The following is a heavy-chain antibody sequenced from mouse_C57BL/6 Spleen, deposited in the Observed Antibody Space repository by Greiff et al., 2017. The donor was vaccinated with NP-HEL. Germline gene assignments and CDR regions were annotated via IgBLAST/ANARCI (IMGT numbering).Heavy chain of an antibody. CDR2: IYPGSGNT. Sequence: QVQLQQSGPELVKPGASVKISCKASGYSFTSYYIHWVKQRPGQGLEWIGWIYPGSGNTKYNEKFKGKATLTADTSSSTAYMQLSSLTSEDSAVYYCARDLTGYFDYWGQGTTLTVSS. V-gene: IGHV1-66*01. CDR3: ARDLTGYFDY. D-gene: IGHD4-1*01. J-gene: IGHJ2*01. CDR1: GYSFTSYY.